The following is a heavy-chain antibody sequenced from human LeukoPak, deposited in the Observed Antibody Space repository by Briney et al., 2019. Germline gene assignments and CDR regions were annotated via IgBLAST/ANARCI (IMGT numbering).Heavy chain of an antibody. CDR3: AKDPYDILTPLGYFDY. CDR2: ISGSGGST. V-gene: IGHV3-23*01. CDR1: GFTFGDYA. J-gene: IGHJ4*02. D-gene: IGHD3-9*01. Sequence: GGSLRLSCTASGFTFGDYAMSWFRQAPGKGLEWVSAISGSGGSTYYADSVKGRFTISRDNSKNTLYLQMNSLRAEDTAVYYCAKDPYDILTPLGYFDYWGQGTLVTVSS.